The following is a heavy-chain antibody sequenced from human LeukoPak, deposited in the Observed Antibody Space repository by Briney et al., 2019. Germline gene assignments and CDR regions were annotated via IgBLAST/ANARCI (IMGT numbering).Heavy chain of an antibody. Sequence: GGSLRLSCAASGFTFSSYAMHWVRQAPGKGLEWVAVISYDGSNKYYADSVKGRFIISRDNFRNTLHLQMTSLRVEDTALYYCAKAPVGWLRPLDYWGQGTLVTVSS. J-gene: IGHJ4*02. CDR3: AKAPVGWLRPLDY. D-gene: IGHD5-12*01. CDR2: ISYDGSNK. CDR1: GFTFSSYA. V-gene: IGHV3-30-3*01.